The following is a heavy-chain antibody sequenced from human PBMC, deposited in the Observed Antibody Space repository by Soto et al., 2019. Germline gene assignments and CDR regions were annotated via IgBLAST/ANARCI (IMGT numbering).Heavy chain of an antibody. J-gene: IGHJ3*02. V-gene: IGHV4-34*01. CDR2: INHSGST. Sequence: SETLSLTCAVYGGSFSGYYWSWIRQPPGKGLEWIGEINHSGSTNYNPSLKSRVTISVDTSKNQFSLKLSSVTAADTAVYHCARGRAVAGLDAFDIWGQGTMVTVSS. CDR1: GGSFSGYY. D-gene: IGHD6-19*01. CDR3: ARGRAVAGLDAFDI.